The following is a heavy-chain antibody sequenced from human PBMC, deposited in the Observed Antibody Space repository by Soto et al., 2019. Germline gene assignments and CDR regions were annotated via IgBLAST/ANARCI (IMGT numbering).Heavy chain of an antibody. CDR2: IYFSGST. J-gene: IGHJ4*02. CDR3: ARGVKDDISGYYYRYFDY. CDR1: GGSISSYY. D-gene: IGHD3-22*01. Sequence: SETLSLTGTVSGGSISSYYWSWIRQPPGKGLEWIGYIYFSGSTNYNPSLKSRVTISVDTSKNQFSLKLSSVTAADTAVYYCARGVKDDISGYYYRYFDYWGQGTLVTVSS. V-gene: IGHV4-59*01.